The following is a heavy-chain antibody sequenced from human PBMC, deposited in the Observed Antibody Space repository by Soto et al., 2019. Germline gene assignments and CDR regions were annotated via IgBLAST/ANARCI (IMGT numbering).Heavy chain of an antibody. CDR3: ATDRADYYYGMDV. D-gene: IGHD6-13*01. CDR2: FDPEDGET. Sequence: ASVKVSFKVSGYTLTELSMHWVLQSPLKWLDWMGGFDPEDGETIYAQKFQGRVTMTEDTSTDTAYMELSSLRSEDTAVYYCATDRADYYYGMDVWGQGTTVTVSS. J-gene: IGHJ6*02. V-gene: IGHV1-24*01. CDR1: GYTLTELS.